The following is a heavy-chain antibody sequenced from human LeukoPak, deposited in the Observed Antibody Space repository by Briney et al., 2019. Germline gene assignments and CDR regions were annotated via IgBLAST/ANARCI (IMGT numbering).Heavy chain of an antibody. J-gene: IGHJ4*02. CDR2: IKQDGSEK. CDR1: GFTFSNYW. CDR3: AKTSYQAAGIIAR. V-gene: IGHV3-7*01. Sequence: GGSLRLSCAASGFTFSNYWMTWVRQAPGKGLEWVANIKQDGSEKYYVDSVKGRFTISRDNAKNSLYLQMNSLRAEDTAVYYCAKTSYQAAGIIARWGQGTLVTVSS. D-gene: IGHD6-6*01.